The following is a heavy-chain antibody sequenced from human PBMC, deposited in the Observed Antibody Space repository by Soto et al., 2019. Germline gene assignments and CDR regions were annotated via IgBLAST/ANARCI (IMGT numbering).Heavy chain of an antibody. CDR1: GGSISSGDYY. Sequence: QVQLQESGPGLVKPSQTLSLTCTVSGGSISSGDYYWSWIRQPPGKGLEWIGYIYYSGSTYYNPSLKSRVTISVDTSKNQFSLKLSSVTATDTAVYYCARVCYYGSGTLRKDGMDVWGQGTTVTVSS. CDR3: ARVCYYGSGTLRKDGMDV. CDR2: IYYSGST. J-gene: IGHJ6*02. D-gene: IGHD3-10*01. V-gene: IGHV4-30-4*01.